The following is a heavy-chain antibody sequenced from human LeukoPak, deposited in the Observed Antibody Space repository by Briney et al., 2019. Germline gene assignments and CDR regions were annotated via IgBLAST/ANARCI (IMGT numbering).Heavy chain of an antibody. V-gene: IGHV4-38-2*02. Sequence: PSETLSLTCTVSGYSISSGYYWRWIRPPPGKGLEWIGNIYHNGSTDYNPSLKSRVTISVDTSKNQFSLKLRSVTAADTAVYYCARRFGRKFGERFYYYHYMDVWGKGTTVTISS. J-gene: IGHJ6*03. D-gene: IGHD3-10*01. CDR1: GYSISSGYY. CDR3: ARRFGRKFGERFYYYHYMDV. CDR2: IYHNGST.